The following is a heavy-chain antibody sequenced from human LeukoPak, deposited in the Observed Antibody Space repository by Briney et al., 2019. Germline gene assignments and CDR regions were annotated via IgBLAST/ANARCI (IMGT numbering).Heavy chain of an antibody. J-gene: IGHJ4*02. D-gene: IGHD2-2*01. CDR3: ARKEDVVVEEQFDY. Sequence: GGSLRLSCAASGFTFSSYSMNWVRQAPGKGLEWVSSISSSSSYIYYADSVKGRFTISRDNAKNSLYLQMNSLRAEDTAVYYCARKEDVVVEEQFDYWGQGTLVTVSS. CDR2: ISSSSSYI. CDR1: GFTFSSYS. V-gene: IGHV3-21*01.